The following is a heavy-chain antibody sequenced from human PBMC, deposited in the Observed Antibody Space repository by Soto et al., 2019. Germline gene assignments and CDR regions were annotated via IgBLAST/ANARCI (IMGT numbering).Heavy chain of an antibody. D-gene: IGHD6-25*01. J-gene: IGHJ4*02. V-gene: IGHV4-39*02. CDR1: GGSISSSSYY. CDR2: IYYSGST. Sequence: QLQLQESGPGLVKPSETLSLTCTVSGGSISSSSYYWGWIRQPPGKGLEWIGSIYYSGSTVYSPSLRSRVTISVDTSKNQFSLRVSSVTAADTAVYYCAREYSSAPDYWGQGTLVTVSS. CDR3: AREYSSAPDY.